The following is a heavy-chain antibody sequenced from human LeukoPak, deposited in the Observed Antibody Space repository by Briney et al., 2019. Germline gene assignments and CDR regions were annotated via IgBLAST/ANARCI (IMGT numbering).Heavy chain of an antibody. Sequence: GGSLRLSCAASGFTFDDYAMHWVRQAPGKGLEWVSGISWNSGSIGYADSVKGRFTIYRDNAKNSLYLQMNSLRAEDTALYYCAKDTTGDQLLYFDYWGQGTLVTVSS. CDR1: GFTFDDYA. CDR3: AKDTTGDQLLYFDY. J-gene: IGHJ4*02. V-gene: IGHV3-9*01. D-gene: IGHD7-27*01. CDR2: ISWNSGSI.